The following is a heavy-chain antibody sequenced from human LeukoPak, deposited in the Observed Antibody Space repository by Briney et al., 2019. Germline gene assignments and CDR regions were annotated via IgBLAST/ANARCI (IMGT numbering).Heavy chain of an antibody. CDR1: GFTGSHNY. D-gene: IGHD6-13*01. CDR3: AKDRPRIAAAGTFDY. V-gene: IGHV3-30*18. Sequence: GGSLRLSCAASGFTGSHNYMSWVRQAPGKGLEWVAVISYDGSNKYYADSVKGRFTISRDNSKNTLYLQMNSLRAEDTAVYYCAKDRPRIAAAGTFDYWGQGTLVTVSS. J-gene: IGHJ4*02. CDR2: ISYDGSNK.